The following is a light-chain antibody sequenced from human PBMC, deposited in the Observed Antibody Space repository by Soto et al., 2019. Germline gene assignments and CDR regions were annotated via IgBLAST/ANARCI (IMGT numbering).Light chain of an antibody. CDR3: QLYNNWPQT. CDR2: GAS. V-gene: IGKV3-15*01. J-gene: IGKJ1*01. Sequence: IVLTQSPATLSVSPGERATLSCRASQSVSSNLASYHQKHGQAPRLLINGASTSAAGIPAMFSGSGSGTEFTLTISILQSEDLAVYFCQLYNNWPQTFGQGTKVDIK. CDR1: QSVSSN.